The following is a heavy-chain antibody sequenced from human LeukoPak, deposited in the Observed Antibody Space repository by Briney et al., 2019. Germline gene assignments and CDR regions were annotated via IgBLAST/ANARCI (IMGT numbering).Heavy chain of an antibody. CDR1: GGTFSSYA. J-gene: IGHJ6*03. D-gene: IGHD6-13*01. CDR3: ARGRVQRYYYYMDV. Sequence: SVRVSCKASGGTFSSYAISWVRQAPGQGLEGMGGIIPIFGTANYAQKFQGRVTITADKSTSTAYMELSSLRSEDTAVYYCARGRVQRYYYYMDVWGKGTTVTVSS. V-gene: IGHV1-69*06. CDR2: IIPIFGTA.